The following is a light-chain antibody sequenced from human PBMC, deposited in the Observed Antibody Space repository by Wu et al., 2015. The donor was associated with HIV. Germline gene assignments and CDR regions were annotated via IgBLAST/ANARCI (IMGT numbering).Light chain of an antibody. J-gene: IGKJ1*01. V-gene: IGKV3-15*01. CDR2: SAS. CDR1: QGLGTN. CDR3: QQYKNWVRT. Sequence: IVMTQSPATLSVSPGESATLSCRASQGLGTNLAWYQHKPGQAPRLLIYSASTRATDIPVRFSGSGSGTEFTLTISSLQSEDFAVYYCQQYKNWVRTFGQGTKGG.